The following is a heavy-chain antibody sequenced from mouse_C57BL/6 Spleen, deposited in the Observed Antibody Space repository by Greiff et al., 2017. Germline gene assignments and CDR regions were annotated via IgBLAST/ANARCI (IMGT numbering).Heavy chain of an antibody. CDR1: GYAFTNYL. CDR2: INPGSGGT. J-gene: IGHJ4*01. D-gene: IGHD2-3*01. Sequence: VQLQQSGAELVRPGTSVKVSCKASGYAFTNYLIEWVKQRPGQGLEWIGVINPGSGGTNYNEKFKSKATLTADKSSSTAYMQLSSLTSEDSAVYFCARYGYYLYYYAMDYWGQGTSVTVSS. CDR3: ARYGYYLYYYAMDY. V-gene: IGHV1-54*01.